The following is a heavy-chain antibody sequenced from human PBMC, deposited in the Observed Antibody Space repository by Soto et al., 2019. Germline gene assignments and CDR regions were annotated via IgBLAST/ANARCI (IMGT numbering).Heavy chain of an antibody. CDR1: GYNFETYW. V-gene: IGHV5-51*01. D-gene: IGHD3-3*01. J-gene: IGHJ4*02. Sequence: PGESLKISCTASGYNFETYWIGWVRQMPGKGLEWMGIIYPGDFDTSYSQSFQGHFTMSVDKSINTPYLQWNILETSDSAIFYCARLLGDSFGHQEFFDYWGQGTPVTVSS. CDR3: ARLLGDSFGHQEFFDY. CDR2: IYPGDFDT.